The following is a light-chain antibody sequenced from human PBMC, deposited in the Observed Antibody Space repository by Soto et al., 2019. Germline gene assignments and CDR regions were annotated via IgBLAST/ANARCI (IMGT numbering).Light chain of an antibody. CDR2: GAS. CDR3: QQYGTSPLT. Sequence: EIVLTQSPGTLSLSPGERATLSCRASQSVNSSYFAWYQQKPGQAPRLLIYGASSRATGIPDRFSGSGSGTDFTLTISGLEPEDFAVYYCQQYGTSPLTFGPGTKVDFK. CDR1: QSVNSSY. V-gene: IGKV3-20*01. J-gene: IGKJ3*01.